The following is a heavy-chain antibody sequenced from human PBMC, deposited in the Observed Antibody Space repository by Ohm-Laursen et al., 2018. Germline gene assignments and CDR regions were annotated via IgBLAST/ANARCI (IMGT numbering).Heavy chain of an antibody. Sequence: ASVKVSCKASGYTFTSYYMHWVRQAPGQGLEWMGVINPSRDSTIYAQKFQGRVTMTEDTSTDTAYMELSSLRSEDTAVYYCARDLGLVGTNWGYYFNYWGQGTLVTVSS. V-gene: IGHV1-46*01. CDR1: GYTFTSYY. D-gene: IGHD7-27*01. CDR3: ARDLGLVGTNWGYYFNY. J-gene: IGHJ4*02. CDR2: INPSRDST.